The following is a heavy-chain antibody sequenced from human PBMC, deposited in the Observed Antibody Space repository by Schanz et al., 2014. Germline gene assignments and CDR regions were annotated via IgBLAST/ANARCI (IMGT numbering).Heavy chain of an antibody. Sequence: QVQLVQSGAEVKKPGASVKVSCKASGFTLTSHFMHWLRQAPGQGLEWMGLINPIDGSTTYVWGFNGRLTMTRDTSTKTVYMDLSTLRSEDTAVYYCARGSCTASGCYDAFDLWGQGTLVTVSS. CDR3: ARGSCTASGCYDAFDL. J-gene: IGHJ3*01. D-gene: IGHD2-2*01. CDR1: GFTLTSHF. V-gene: IGHV1-46*01. CDR2: INPIDGST.